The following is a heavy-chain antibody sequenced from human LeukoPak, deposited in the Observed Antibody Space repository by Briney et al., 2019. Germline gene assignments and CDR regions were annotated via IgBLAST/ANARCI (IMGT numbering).Heavy chain of an antibody. D-gene: IGHD6-13*01. CDR3: ASLASSWYRVLYYGMDV. Sequence: GGSLRLSCAASGFTFSDYYMSWIRQAPGRGLEGVSYISSSGSTIYYADSVKGRFTISRDNAKNSLYLQMNSLRAEDTAVYYCASLASSWYRVLYYGMDVWGQGTTVTVSS. CDR1: GFTFSDYY. V-gene: IGHV3-11*01. CDR2: ISSSGSTI. J-gene: IGHJ6*02.